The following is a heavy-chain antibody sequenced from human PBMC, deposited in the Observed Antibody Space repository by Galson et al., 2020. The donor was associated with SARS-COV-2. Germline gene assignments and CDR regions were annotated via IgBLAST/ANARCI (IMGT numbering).Heavy chain of an antibody. J-gene: IGHJ4*02. V-gene: IGHV4-34*01. CDR3: TRGLPGD. Sequence: SETLSLTCAVYGGSFSGYSWTWLRQFPGKGLEWIGPINQSGASASNPSLKSRVTLSVDTSKNQFSLRLTSVTAADTAVYYCTRGLPGDWGQGTLVSVSS. CDR1: GGSFSGYS. CDR2: INQSGAS. D-gene: IGHD1-26*01.